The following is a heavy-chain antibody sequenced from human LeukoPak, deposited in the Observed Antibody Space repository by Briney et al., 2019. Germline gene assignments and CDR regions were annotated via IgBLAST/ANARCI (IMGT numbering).Heavy chain of an antibody. CDR3: ARRGLVPAFDI. J-gene: IGHJ3*02. CDR1: GFIFSSYW. Sequence: GGSLRLSCTASGFIFSSYWMHWVRQAPGKGLVWLSRINIDGNITTYADSVGGRFAISRDNAENTLYLQMSSLRVDDTAVYFCARRGLVPAFDIWGQGTVVSVTS. CDR2: INIDGNIT. V-gene: IGHV3-74*01. D-gene: IGHD3-10*02.